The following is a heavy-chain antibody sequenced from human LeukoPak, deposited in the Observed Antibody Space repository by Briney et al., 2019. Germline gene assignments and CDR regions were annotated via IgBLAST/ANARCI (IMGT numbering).Heavy chain of an antibody. CDR2: IHYSGNT. CDR1: GGSTSSSNYY. CDR3: VIEGSGWYDY. V-gene: IGHV4-39*01. Sequence: SETLSLTCTVSGGSTSSSNYYWGWIRQPPGKGLEWIGGIHYSGNTYYNPSLKSRVAISVDTSKNQFSLKLSSVTAADTAVYYCVIEGSGWYDYWGQGTLVTVSS. D-gene: IGHD6-19*01. J-gene: IGHJ4*02.